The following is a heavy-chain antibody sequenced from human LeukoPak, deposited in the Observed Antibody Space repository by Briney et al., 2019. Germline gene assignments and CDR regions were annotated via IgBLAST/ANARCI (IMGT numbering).Heavy chain of an antibody. Sequence: PGGSLRLSCAASGFTFSSSWMHWVRQVPGKGRMWVSRINSDGSSPGYADSVKGRFTISRDNAKNTLYLEMHSLRAEDTALYYCASHYSGLLWWGQGTLVTVST. CDR3: ASHYSGLLW. D-gene: IGHD5-12*01. CDR2: INSDGSSP. V-gene: IGHV3-74*01. J-gene: IGHJ4*02. CDR1: GFTFSSSW.